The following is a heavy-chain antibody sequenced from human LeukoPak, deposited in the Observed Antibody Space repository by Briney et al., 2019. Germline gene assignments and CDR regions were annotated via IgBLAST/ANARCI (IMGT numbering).Heavy chain of an antibody. V-gene: IGHV3-21*01. J-gene: IGHJ5*02. CDR1: GFTFSNYY. CDR3: ARDVYYYDSGGFDP. CDR2: ISGSSSYI. D-gene: IGHD3-22*01. Sequence: GSLRLSCAASGFTFSNYYMNWVRQAPGKGLEWVSSISGSSSYIYYADSVKGRFTISRDNAKNSLYLQMNSLRAEDTAVYYCARDVYYYDSGGFDPWGQGTLDTVSS.